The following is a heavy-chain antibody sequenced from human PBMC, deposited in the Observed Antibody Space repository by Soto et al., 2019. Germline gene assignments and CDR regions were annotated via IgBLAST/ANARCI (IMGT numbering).Heavy chain of an antibody. V-gene: IGHV4-34*01. J-gene: IGHJ6*02. CDR3: ARGYYDFWSGYYPIYGYYYYYGMDV. CDR1: GGSFSGYY. CDR2: INHSGST. Sequence: SETLSLTCAVYGGSFSGYYWSWIRQPPGKGLEWIGEINHSGSTNYNPSLKSRVTISVDTSKNQFSLKLSSVIAADTAVYYCARGYYDFWSGYYPIYGYYYYYGMDVWGQGTTVTVSS. D-gene: IGHD3-3*01.